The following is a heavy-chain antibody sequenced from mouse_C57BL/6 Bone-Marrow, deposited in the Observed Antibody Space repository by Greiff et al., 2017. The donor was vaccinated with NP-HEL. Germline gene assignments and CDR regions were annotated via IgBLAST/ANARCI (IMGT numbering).Heavy chain of an antibody. D-gene: IGHD2-1*01. CDR1: GYTFTSYW. Sequence: QVQLQQPGAELVKPGASVKLSCKASGYTFTSYWMHWVKQRPGQGLEWIGMIHPNSGSTNYNEKFKSKATLTVDKSSSTAYMQLSSLTSEDSAVYYCARWGTLYYVNYVGAYWGQGTLVTVSA. CDR2: IHPNSGST. J-gene: IGHJ3*01. CDR3: ARWGTLYYVNYVGAY. V-gene: IGHV1-64*01.